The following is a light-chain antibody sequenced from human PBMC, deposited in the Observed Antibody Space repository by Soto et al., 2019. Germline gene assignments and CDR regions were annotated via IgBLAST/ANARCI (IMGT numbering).Light chain of an antibody. CDR3: QQYGSSGT. J-gene: IGKJ1*01. CDR1: QVSGSD. V-gene: IGKV3-20*01. Sequence: EIALTQSPGTLSLSTGDRATLSCSARQVSGSDLAWYQQKPGQAPRLLIYGASNRATGIPDRFSGSGSGTDFTLTISRLEPEDFAVYYCQQYGSSGTFGQGTKVDIK. CDR2: GAS.